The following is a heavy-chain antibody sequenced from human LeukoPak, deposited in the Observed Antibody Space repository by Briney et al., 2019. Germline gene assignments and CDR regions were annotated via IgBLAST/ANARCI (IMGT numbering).Heavy chain of an antibody. CDR1: GGSISSSSYY. J-gene: IGHJ3*02. CDR3: ARDRRPIAAAGNSAFDI. CDR2: IYYSGST. Sequence: PSETLSLTCTVSGGSISSSSYYWGWIRQPPGKGLEWIGSIYYSGSTYYNPSLKSRVTISVDTSKNQFSLKLSSVTAADTAVYYCARDRRPIAAAGNSAFDIWGQGTMVTVSS. V-gene: IGHV4-39*07. D-gene: IGHD6-13*01.